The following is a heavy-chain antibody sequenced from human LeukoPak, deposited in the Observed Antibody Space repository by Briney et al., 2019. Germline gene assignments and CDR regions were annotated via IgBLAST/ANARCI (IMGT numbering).Heavy chain of an antibody. CDR2: INSDGSST. D-gene: IGHD6-19*01. CDR1: GFTFSSYW. Sequence: GGSLRLSCAASGFTFSSYWMHWVRQAPGKGLVWVSRINSDGSSTSYADSLRGRFTISRDNAKNTLYLQMNSLRAEDTAVYYCARDSSEYYFDYWGQGTLVPVSS. CDR3: ARDSSEYYFDY. V-gene: IGHV3-74*01. J-gene: IGHJ4*02.